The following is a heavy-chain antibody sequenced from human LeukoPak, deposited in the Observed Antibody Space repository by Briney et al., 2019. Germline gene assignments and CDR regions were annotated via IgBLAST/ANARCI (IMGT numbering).Heavy chain of an antibody. CDR3: ARGGPGYYLDY. CDR2: VGTAGHT. V-gene: IGHV3-13*01. Sequence: GGSLRLSCAASGFTFSTYDMHWVRQAAGKGLEWVSRVGTAGHTSYQDSVKGRFTVSREDAKNSLYLQMNILKAGDTAVYYCARGGPGYYLDYWGQGTLVTVSP. CDR1: GFTFSTYD. J-gene: IGHJ4*02.